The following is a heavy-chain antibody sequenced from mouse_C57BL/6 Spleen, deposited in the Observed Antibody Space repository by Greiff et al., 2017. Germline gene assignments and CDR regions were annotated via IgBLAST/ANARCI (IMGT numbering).Heavy chain of an antibody. Sequence: VQLQQSGPELVKPGASVKISCKASGYAFSSSWMNWVKQRPGKGLEWIGRIYPGDGDTNYNGKFKGKATLTADKSSSTAYMQLSSLTSEDSAVYFCAREGKIYYGNYFDYWGQGTTLTVSS. CDR2: IYPGDGDT. D-gene: IGHD2-1*01. V-gene: IGHV1-82*01. CDR3: AREGKIYYGNYFDY. J-gene: IGHJ2*01. CDR1: GYAFSSSW.